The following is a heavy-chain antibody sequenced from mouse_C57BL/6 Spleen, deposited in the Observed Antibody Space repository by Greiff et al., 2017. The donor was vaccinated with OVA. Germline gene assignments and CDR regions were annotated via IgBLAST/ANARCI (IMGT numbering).Heavy chain of an antibody. CDR1: GYTFTSYW. Sequence: QVQLQQPGAELVRPGSSVKLSCKASGYTFTSYWMDWVKQRPGQGLEWIGNIYPSDSETHYNQKFKDKATLTVDKSSSTADMQLSSLPSEDSSVSYCSRPTLDSMVYWGPGPSVPVSS. J-gene: IGHJ4*01. CDR2: IYPSDSET. V-gene: IGHV1-61*01. CDR3: SRPTLDSMVY. D-gene: IGHD2-4*01.